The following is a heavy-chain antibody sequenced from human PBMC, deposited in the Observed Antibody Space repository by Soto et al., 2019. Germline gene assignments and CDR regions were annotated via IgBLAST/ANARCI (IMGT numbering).Heavy chain of an antibody. V-gene: IGHV4-39*01. CDR3: ARLGSSGWIRDAFDI. D-gene: IGHD6-19*01. CDR2: IYYSGST. J-gene: IGHJ3*02. Sequence: QLQLQESGPGLVKPSETLSLTCTVSGGSISSSSYYWGWIRQPPGKGLEWIGSIYYSGSTYYNPSLKSRVTISVDTSKNQFSLKLSSVTAADTAVYYCARLGSSGWIRDAFDIWGQGTMVTVSS. CDR1: GGSISSSSYY.